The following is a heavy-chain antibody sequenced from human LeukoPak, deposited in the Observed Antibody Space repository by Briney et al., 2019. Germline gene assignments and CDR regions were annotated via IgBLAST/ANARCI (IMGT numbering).Heavy chain of an antibody. CDR3: ARDHDIGYYGW. CDR2: ISSSSSYT. J-gene: IGHJ4*02. Sequence: GGSLRLSCAASGFTFSDYYMSWVRQAPGKGLEWVSYISSSSSYTNYADSVKGRFTISRDNAKNSLYLQMNSLRAEDTAVYYCARDHDIGYYGWWGQGTLVTVS. CDR1: GFTFSDYY. V-gene: IGHV3-11*05. D-gene: IGHD3-10*01.